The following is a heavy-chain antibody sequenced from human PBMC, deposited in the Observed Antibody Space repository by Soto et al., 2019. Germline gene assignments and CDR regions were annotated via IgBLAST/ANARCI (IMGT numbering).Heavy chain of an antibody. Sequence: ASVKVSCKASGYTFTSYDINWVRQATGQGLEWMGWMNPNSGNTGYAQKFQGGVTMTRNTSISTAYMELSSLRSEDTAVYYCGIAVTPSYYYYYYMNVWGKGTTVTVSS. CDR1: GYTFTSYD. CDR3: GIAVTPSYYYYYYMNV. J-gene: IGHJ6*03. D-gene: IGHD4-17*01. V-gene: IGHV1-8*01. CDR2: MNPNSGNT.